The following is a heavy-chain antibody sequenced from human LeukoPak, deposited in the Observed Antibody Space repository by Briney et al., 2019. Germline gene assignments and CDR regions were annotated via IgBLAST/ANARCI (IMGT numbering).Heavy chain of an antibody. CDR2: ISYDGGEK. V-gene: IGHV3-30*18. CDR1: GFSFSDYG. J-gene: IGHJ4*02. Sequence: GGSLRLSCAASGFSFSDYGMHWVRQAPGKGLEWVAVISYDGGEKHFGDFVKGRFTISRDNSKNTLDLQMNSLRFEDTAVYYCAKEGGTCGWLTADHWGQGTLVSVSS. D-gene: IGHD6-19*01. CDR3: AKEGGTCGWLTADH.